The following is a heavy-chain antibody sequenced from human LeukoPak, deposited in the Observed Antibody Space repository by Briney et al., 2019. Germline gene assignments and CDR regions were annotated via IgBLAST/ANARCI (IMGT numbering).Heavy chain of an antibody. Sequence: PSETLSLTCTVSGGSITNASFYWGWIRQPPGKGLEWIASVYYAGTTHYNPSLESRVTISVDTSKNQFSLKLSSVTAADTAVYYCARSRDGYFYWGQRTPVTVSS. CDR2: VYYAGTT. D-gene: IGHD5-24*01. CDR3: ARSRDGYFY. V-gene: IGHV4-39*01. J-gene: IGHJ4*02. CDR1: GGSITNASFY.